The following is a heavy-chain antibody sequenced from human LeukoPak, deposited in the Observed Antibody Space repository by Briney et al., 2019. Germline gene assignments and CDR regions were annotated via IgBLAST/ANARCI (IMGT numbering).Heavy chain of an antibody. CDR3: AKGQGYYDSSGYYDIDY. CDR1: GFTFDDYA. J-gene: IGHJ4*02. CDR2: ISWNSGSI. D-gene: IGHD3-22*01. Sequence: PGRSLRLSCAASGFTFDDYAMHWVRQAPGKGLEWVSGISWNSGSIGYADSVKGRFTISRDNAKNSLYLQTNSLRAEDTALYYCAKGQGYYDSSGYYDIDYWGQGTLVTVSS. V-gene: IGHV3-9*01.